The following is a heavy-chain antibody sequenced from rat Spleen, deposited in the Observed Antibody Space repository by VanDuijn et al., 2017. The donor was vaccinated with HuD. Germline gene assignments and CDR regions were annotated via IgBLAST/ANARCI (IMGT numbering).Heavy chain of an antibody. Sequence: EVQLVESVGGLVQPGRSLKLSCAASGFTLSNYVMAWVRQTPAQDLDWVASSITGGGNTYYRDSVKGRFTISRDNAKNTQYWQMDSLRSEDTATYYCARYLEDYFDYWGQGVMVTVSS. J-gene: IGHJ2*01. CDR1: GFTLSNYV. V-gene: IGHV5S14*01. CDR2: SITGGGNT. D-gene: IGHD4-2*01. CDR3: ARYLEDYFDY.